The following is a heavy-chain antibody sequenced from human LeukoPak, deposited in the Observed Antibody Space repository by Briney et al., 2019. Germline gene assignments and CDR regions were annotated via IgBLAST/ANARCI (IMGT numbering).Heavy chain of an antibody. Sequence: PGGSLRLSCAASGFTFSTYWMHWVRQAPGKGLVWVSRINTDGNNTNYADSVKGRFTISRDNSKNTLYLQMNSLRAEDTAVYYCAKDVEAAVAGYFDYWGQGTLVTVSS. CDR1: GFTFSTYW. V-gene: IGHV3-74*01. CDR2: INTDGNNT. J-gene: IGHJ4*02. D-gene: IGHD6-19*01. CDR3: AKDVEAAVAGYFDY.